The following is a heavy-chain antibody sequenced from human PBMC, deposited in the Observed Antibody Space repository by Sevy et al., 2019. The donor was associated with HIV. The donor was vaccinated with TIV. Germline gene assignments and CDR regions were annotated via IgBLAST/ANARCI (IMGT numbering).Heavy chain of an antibody. V-gene: IGHV1-2*02. CDR2: INPNSGGT. D-gene: IGHD2-15*01. Sequence: ASVKVSCKASGYTFTGYYMHWVRQAPGQGLEWMGWINPNSGGTNYAQKFQGRVTMTRDTSISTAYMELSRLRCDDTAVYYCAGRSVVNSYYYYGMDVWGQGTTVTVSS. CDR1: GYTFTGYY. J-gene: IGHJ6*02. CDR3: AGRSVVNSYYYYGMDV.